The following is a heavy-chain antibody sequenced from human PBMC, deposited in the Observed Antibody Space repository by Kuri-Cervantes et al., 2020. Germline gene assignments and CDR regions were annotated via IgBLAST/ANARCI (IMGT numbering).Heavy chain of an antibody. V-gene: IGHV3-30*03. D-gene: IGHD1-7*01. CDR1: GFTFSSYW. Sequence: GESLKISCAASGFTFSSYWMHWVRQAPGKGLEWVAVISYDGSNKYYADSVKGRFTISRDNSKNTLYLQMNSLRAEDTAVYYCSILSPGTTWAFDIWGQGTMVTVSS. CDR2: ISYDGSNK. J-gene: IGHJ3*02. CDR3: SILSPGTTWAFDI.